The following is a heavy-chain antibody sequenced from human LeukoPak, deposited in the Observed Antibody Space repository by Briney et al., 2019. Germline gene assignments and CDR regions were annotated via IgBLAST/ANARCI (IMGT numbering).Heavy chain of an antibody. V-gene: IGHV4-34*01. CDR1: GGSFSGYY. D-gene: IGHD3-22*01. J-gene: IGHJ4*02. CDR2: INHSGST. CDR3: ARERRGRNYYDSSGYVDY. Sequence: SETLSLTCAVYGGSFSGYYWSWIRQPPGKGLEWIGEINHSGSTNYNPSLRSRVTISVDTSKNQFSLKLSSVTAADTAVYYCARERRGRNYYDSSGYVDYWGQGTLVTVSS.